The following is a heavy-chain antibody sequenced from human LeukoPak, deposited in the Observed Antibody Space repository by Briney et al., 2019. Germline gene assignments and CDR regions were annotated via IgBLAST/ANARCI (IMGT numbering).Heavy chain of an antibody. V-gene: IGHV3-30*04. D-gene: IGHD1/OR15-1a*01. CDR2: ISYGGSNK. CDR1: GFTFSSYA. Sequence: GGSLRLSCAASGFTFSSYAMHWVRQAPGKGLEWVAAISYGGSNKYYADSVKGRFTISRDNSKNTLYLQMYSLRADDTAVYYCARDEQCGRCWFDPWGRGTLVTVSS. CDR3: ARDEQCGRCWFDP. J-gene: IGHJ5*02.